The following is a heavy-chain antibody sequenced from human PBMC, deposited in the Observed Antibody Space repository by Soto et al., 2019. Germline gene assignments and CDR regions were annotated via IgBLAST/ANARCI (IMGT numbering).Heavy chain of an antibody. J-gene: IGHJ4*02. CDR2: IYGNGGST. V-gene: IGHV3-23*01. D-gene: IGHD1-26*01. Sequence: EVPLLESGGGLVQPAGSLRLSCAASGFTFSVYTMSWFRQAPGQGLEWVSSIYGNGGSTFYSASVKGRFTISRDNSGNTLYLQMSSLRAEDTAIYYCAKDFTPDSRWDIDYWGQGSLVTVSS. CDR1: GFTFSVYT. CDR3: AKDFTPDSRWDIDY.